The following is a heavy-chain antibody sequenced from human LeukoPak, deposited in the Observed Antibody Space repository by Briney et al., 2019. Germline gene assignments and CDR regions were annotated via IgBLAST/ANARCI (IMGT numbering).Heavy chain of an antibody. Sequence: PGGSLRLSCAASGFTFSDYYMSWIRQAPGKGLEWVSYISSSGSTIYYADSVKGRFTISRDNSKNTLYLQMNSLRAEDTAVYYCARDAAAYYDYVWGSFYYMDVWGKGTTVTVSS. V-gene: IGHV3-11*04. D-gene: IGHD3-16*01. CDR3: ARDAAAYYDYVWGSFYYMDV. CDR1: GFTFSDYY. CDR2: ISSSGSTI. J-gene: IGHJ6*03.